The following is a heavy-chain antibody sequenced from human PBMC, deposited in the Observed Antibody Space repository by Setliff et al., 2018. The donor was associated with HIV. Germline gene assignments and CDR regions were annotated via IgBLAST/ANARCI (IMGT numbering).Heavy chain of an antibody. D-gene: IGHD3-9*01. V-gene: IGHV5-51*01. CDR2: IYPDDSDI. CDR1: DYTFTTYW. J-gene: IGHJ4*02. CDR3: ARLGDILTYYFDY. Sequence: GESLKISCKALDYTFTTYWIAWVRQMPGEGLEWMGIIYPDDSDIRYNPSFQNQITISADKSIATAYLQLNNLKASDTATYYCARLGDILTYYFDYLAREPWSPSPQ.